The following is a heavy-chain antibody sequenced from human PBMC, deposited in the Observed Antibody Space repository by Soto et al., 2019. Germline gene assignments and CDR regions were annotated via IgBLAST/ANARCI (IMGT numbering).Heavy chain of an antibody. J-gene: IGHJ4*02. CDR3: ARDWEPSYRTVTTLFISSGSGY. CDR1: GGSISSSSYY. Sequence: SETLSLTCTVSGGSISSSSYYWGWIRQPPGKGLEWIGYIYYSGSTNYNPSLKSRVTISVDTSKNQFSLKLSSVTAADTAVYYCARDWEPSYRTVTTLFISSGSGYWGQGTLVTVSS. V-gene: IGHV4-61*01. D-gene: IGHD4-4*01. CDR2: IYYSGST.